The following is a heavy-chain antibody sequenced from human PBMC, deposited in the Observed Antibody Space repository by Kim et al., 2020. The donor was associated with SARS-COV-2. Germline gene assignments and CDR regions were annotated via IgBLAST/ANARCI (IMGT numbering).Heavy chain of an antibody. CDR3: AATVLQTCMGVTGNYNWFDP. CDR2: IYMNGKT. V-gene: IGHV4-4*07. J-gene: IGHJ5*02. D-gene: IGHD1-26*01. CDR1: GGSMSNYY. Sequence: SETLSLTCTVSGGSMSNYYYWTWIRQPAGKGLEWIGRIYMNGKTNYNPSLMSRVVMSLDTSKNHFSLKLKSVTAADTAVYYCAATVLQTCMGVTGNYNWFDPWGQGTPVTVSS.